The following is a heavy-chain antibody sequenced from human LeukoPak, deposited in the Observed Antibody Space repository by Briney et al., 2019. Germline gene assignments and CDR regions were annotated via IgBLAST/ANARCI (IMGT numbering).Heavy chain of an antibody. J-gene: IGHJ4*02. Sequence: GGSLRLSCAASGFTFSSYAMNWVRQAPGKGLEGVAVISGSGGSTYYADSVTGRFPISRDNSKTTLYLQMNSLRAEDTAVYYCAKAPRIVATADYFDYWGQGTLVTVSS. CDR2: ISGSGGST. V-gene: IGHV3-23*01. CDR1: GFTFSSYA. D-gene: IGHD5-12*01. CDR3: AKAPRIVATADYFDY.